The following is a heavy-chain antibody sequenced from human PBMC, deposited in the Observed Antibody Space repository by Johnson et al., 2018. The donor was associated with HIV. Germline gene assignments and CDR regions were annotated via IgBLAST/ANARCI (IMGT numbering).Heavy chain of an antibody. CDR2: IYSGGRT. CDR3: ARDRRYYDSSGYYHDA. CDR1: GFTVKSNY. D-gene: IGHD3-22*01. Sequence: VQLVESGGGLVQPGGSLRLSCAVSGFTVKSNYINWVRQAPGKGLECVSGIYSGGRTYYADSVKGRFTISRDNSKNTLYLQMNSLRAEDTAVYFCARDRRYYDSSGYYHDA. V-gene: IGHV3-66*01. J-gene: IGHJ3*01.